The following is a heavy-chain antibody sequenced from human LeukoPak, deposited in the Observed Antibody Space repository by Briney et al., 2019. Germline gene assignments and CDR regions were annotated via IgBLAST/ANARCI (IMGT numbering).Heavy chain of an antibody. CDR2: IYYSGST. J-gene: IGHJ4*02. CDR1: GGSISSYY. D-gene: IGHD6-19*01. CDR3: ARYSSAFDY. V-gene: IGHV4-59*01. Sequence: PSETLSLTCTVSGGSISSYYLSWIRQPPGKGLEWIGYIYYSGSTNYNPSLKSRVTISVDTSKNQFSLKLSSVTAADTAVYYCARYSSAFDYWGQGTLVTVSS.